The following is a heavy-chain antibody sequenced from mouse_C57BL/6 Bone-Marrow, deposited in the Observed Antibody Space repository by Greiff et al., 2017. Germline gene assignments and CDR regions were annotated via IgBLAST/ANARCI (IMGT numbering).Heavy chain of an antibody. CDR2: IYPRSGNT. CDR1: GYTFTSYG. J-gene: IGHJ4*01. D-gene: IGHD1-1*01. CDR3: ARGYYYGSSLTMDY. Sequence: QVQLQQSGAELARPGASVKLSCKASGYTFTSYGISWVKQRTGQGLEWIGEIYPRSGNTYYNEKFKGKATLTADKSSSTAYMELRSLTSEDSAVYFCARGYYYGSSLTMDYWGQGTSVTVSS. V-gene: IGHV1-81*01.